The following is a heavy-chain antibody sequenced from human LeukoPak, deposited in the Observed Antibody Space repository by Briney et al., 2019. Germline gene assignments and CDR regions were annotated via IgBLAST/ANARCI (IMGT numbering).Heavy chain of an antibody. J-gene: IGHJ4*02. CDR1: GGSISSYY. CDR3: ARGLVVPAASPFDY. CDR2: IYYSGST. V-gene: IGHV4-59*01. D-gene: IGHD2-2*01. Sequence: SETLSLTCTVSGGSISSYYWSWIRQPPGKGLEWIGYIYYSGSTNYNPSLKSRVTISVDTSKNQFSLKLSSVTAADTAVYYCARGLVVPAASPFDYWGQGTLVTVSS.